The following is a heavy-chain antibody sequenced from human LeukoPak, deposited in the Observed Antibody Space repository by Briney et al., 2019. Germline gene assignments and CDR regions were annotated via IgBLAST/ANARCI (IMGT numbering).Heavy chain of an antibody. D-gene: IGHD3-3*01. J-gene: IGHJ4*02. V-gene: IGHV4-31*03. CDR3: ARVGNTNDLYDFWSGYYTRGRYYFDY. CDR1: GGSISSGGYY. CDR2: IYYSGST. Sequence: SQTLSLTCTVSGGSISSGGYYWSWIRQHPGRGLEWIGYIYYSGSTCYNPSLKSRVTISVDTSKNQFSLKLSSVTAADTAVYYCARVGNTNDLYDFWSGYYTRGRYYFDYWGQGTLVTVSS.